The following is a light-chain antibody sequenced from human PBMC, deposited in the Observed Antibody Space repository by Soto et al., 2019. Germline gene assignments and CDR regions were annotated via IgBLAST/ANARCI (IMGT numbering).Light chain of an antibody. CDR1: QSISKY. CDR3: QQNSNDPLT. Sequence: DIQMTQSPSSLSAYVGDRVTITCRASQSISKYLNWYQQKPGKAPKVLIYGAPSLQSGVPSRFSGSGSGTDFTLTISSLQPEDFATYYCQQNSNDPLTFGPGTKVDIK. V-gene: IGKV1-39*01. J-gene: IGKJ3*01. CDR2: GAP.